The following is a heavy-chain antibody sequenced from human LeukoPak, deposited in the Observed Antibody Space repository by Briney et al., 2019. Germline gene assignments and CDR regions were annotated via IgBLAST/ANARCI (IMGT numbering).Heavy chain of an antibody. CDR2: LSDSGGGT. J-gene: IGHJ4*02. Sequence: PGGSLRLSCAAPGLTFSSYAMSWVRQAPGKGLEWVSSLSDSGGGTYYADSVKGRFTISRDNSKNTLYLQMNSLRVEDTAVYYCAKDLAYGGNSPFDYWGQGTLVTVSS. CDR3: AKDLAYGGNSPFDY. CDR1: GLTFSSYA. D-gene: IGHD4-23*01. V-gene: IGHV3-23*01.